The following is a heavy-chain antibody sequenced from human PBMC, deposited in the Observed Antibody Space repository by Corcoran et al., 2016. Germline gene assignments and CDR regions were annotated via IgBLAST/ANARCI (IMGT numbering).Heavy chain of an antibody. CDR3: ARDNGSIAGTWGSYYYYGMDV. D-gene: IGHD1-7*01. CDR2: IYYRGGT. Sequence: QVQLQESGPGLVKPSETLSLTCTVSGGSVSSGSYYWSWIRQPPGKGLEWLGYIYYRGGTNYNPSLKSRVTISVETSKNQFSLKLSSVTAADSAVYYCARDNGSIAGTWGSYYYYGMDVWGQGTTVTVSS. J-gene: IGHJ6*02. V-gene: IGHV4-61*01. CDR1: GGSVSSGSYY.